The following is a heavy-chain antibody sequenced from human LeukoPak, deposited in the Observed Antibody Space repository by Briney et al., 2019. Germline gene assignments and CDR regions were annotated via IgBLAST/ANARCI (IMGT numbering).Heavy chain of an antibody. CDR1: GGSISSYY. CDR2: IYYSGST. CDR3: ARFIDKPYYFDY. Sequence: PSETLSLTCTVSGGSISSYYWSWIRQPPGKGLEWIGYIYYSGSTNYNPSLKSRVTISVDTSKNQFSLKLSSVTAADTAVYYCARFIDKPYYFDYWGQGTLVTVSS. D-gene: IGHD3-22*01. J-gene: IGHJ4*02. V-gene: IGHV4-59*01.